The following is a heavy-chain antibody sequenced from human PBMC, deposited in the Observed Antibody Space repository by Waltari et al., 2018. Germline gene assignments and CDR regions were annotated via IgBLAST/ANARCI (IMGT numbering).Heavy chain of an antibody. Sequence: QAQLVQSGAEGKEPGASVKVSCTCSGYNFLNYGISWVRQAPGRGLESMGLINGYNGNTKYAQKFQGRVTVTTDTSTSTAYMELRSLTSDDAALYYCVRDRMYSTSWFAFESWGQGTLVTVTS. J-gene: IGHJ4*02. V-gene: IGHV1-18*01. CDR3: VRDRMYSTSWFAFES. CDR1: GYNFLNYG. D-gene: IGHD3-10*01. CDR2: INGYNGNT.